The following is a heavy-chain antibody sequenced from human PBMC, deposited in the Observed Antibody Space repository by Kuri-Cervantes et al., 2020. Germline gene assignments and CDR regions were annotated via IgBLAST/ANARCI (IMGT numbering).Heavy chain of an antibody. CDR2: IIPIFGTA. D-gene: IGHD3-10*01. V-gene: IGHV1-69*13. CDR3: ARGVRWFRESAGRQYYYYYYMDV. J-gene: IGHJ6*03. Sequence: SVKVSCKASGGTFGSYAISWVRQAPGQGLEWMGGIIPIFGTANYAQKFQGRVTITADESTSTAYMELSSLRSEDTAVHYCARGVRWFRESAGRQYYYYYYMDVWGKGTTVTVSS. CDR1: GGTFGSYA.